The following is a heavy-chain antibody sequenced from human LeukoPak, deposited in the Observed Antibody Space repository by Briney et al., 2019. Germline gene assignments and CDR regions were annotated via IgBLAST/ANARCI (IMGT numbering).Heavy chain of an antibody. J-gene: IGHJ6*04. V-gene: IGHV3-30*18. D-gene: IGHD2-2*01. CDR2: ISYDGSNK. CDR1: GFTFSSYG. CDR3: AKAPLTAAKSPLYYYYGMNV. Sequence: GRSLRLSCAASGFTFSSYGMHWVRQAPGKGLEWVAVISYDGSNKYYADSVKGRFTISRDNSKNTLYLQMNSLRAEDTAVYYCAKAPLTAAKSPLYYYYGMNVWGKGATVTVSS.